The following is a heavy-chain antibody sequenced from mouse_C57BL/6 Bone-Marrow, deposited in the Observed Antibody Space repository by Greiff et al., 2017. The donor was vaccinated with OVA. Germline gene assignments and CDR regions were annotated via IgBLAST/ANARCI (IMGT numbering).Heavy chain of an antibody. Sequence: VHVKQSGAELVRPGASVKLSCTASGFNIKDDYMHWVKQRPEQGLEWIGWIDPENGDTEYASKFQGKATITADTSSNTAYLQLSSLTSEDTAVYYCTTHYGRAMDYWGQGTSVTVSS. CDR3: TTHYGRAMDY. D-gene: IGHD2-1*01. CDR2: IDPENGDT. V-gene: IGHV14-4*01. J-gene: IGHJ4*01. CDR1: GFNIKDDY.